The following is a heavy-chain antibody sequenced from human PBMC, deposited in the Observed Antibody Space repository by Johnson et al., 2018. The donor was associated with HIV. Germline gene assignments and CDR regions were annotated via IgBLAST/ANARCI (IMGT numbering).Heavy chain of an antibody. CDR2: ISYDGSNK. Sequence: VESGGGVVQPGRSLRLSCAASGFTFSSYAMHWVRQAPGKGLEWVAVISYDGSNKYYADSVKGRFTISRDNSKNTLYLQMNSLRAGDTDVYYCAREVGSWYSSSSGAFDIWGQGTMVTVSS. V-gene: IGHV3-30-3*01. CDR3: AREVGSWYSSSSGAFDI. D-gene: IGHD6-6*01. CDR1: GFTFSSYA. J-gene: IGHJ3*02.